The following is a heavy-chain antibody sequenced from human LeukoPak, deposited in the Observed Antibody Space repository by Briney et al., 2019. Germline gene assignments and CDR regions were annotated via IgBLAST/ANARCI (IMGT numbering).Heavy chain of an antibody. CDR3: VRDGEGVAISVNFWFNP. J-gene: IGHJ5*02. D-gene: IGHD3-10*01. Sequence: ASVKVSCKASGFTLTNYDINWVRQAPGQGLEWMGWMNPINGNTGYARKFQGRVTMTRDTSISTAYMELRSLTSEDTAIYYCVRDGEGVAISVNFWFNPWGQGTLVTVSS. CDR1: GFTLTNYD. V-gene: IGHV1-8*01. CDR2: MNPINGNT.